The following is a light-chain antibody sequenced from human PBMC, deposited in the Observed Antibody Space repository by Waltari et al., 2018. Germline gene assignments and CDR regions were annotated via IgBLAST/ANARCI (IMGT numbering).Light chain of an antibody. CDR2: EVI. Sequence: QSALTQPASVSGSPGQSITISCTGTSSDVGSYNLVSWYQQHPGKAPKLMIYEVIKRPSGVTKRFSGAKSGDTASLTISGLQAADEADYYCCSYAGSSTPVVLGGGTQLTVL. CDR1: SSDVGSYNL. V-gene: IGLV2-23*02. J-gene: IGLJ2*01. CDR3: CSYAGSSTPVV.